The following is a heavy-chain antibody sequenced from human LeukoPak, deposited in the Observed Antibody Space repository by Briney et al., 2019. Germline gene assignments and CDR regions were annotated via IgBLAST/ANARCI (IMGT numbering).Heavy chain of an antibody. CDR2: ISSSGSTI. V-gene: IGHV3-11*01. CDR1: GFTFSDYD. J-gene: IGHJ2*01. Sequence: PGGSLRLSCAASGFTFSDYDMSWIRQAPGKGLEWVSCISSSGSTIYYVDSVKGRFTISRDNAKNSLYLQMNSLRAEDTAVYYCAKGCCYSDYWYFDLWGRGTLVTVSS. D-gene: IGHD2-15*01. CDR3: AKGCCYSDYWYFDL.